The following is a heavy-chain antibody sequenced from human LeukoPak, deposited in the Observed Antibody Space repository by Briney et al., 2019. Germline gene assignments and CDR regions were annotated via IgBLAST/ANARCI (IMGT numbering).Heavy chain of an antibody. J-gene: IGHJ3*02. V-gene: IGHV3-48*01. CDR2: ISSSSSTI. D-gene: IGHD3-10*01. Sequence: QPGGSLRLSCAASGFTLSSYSMNWVRQAPGKGLEWVSHISSSSSTIYYADSVKGRFTISRDNAKNSLYLQMNSLRAEDTAVYYCATHSGTPGGGDTFDIWGQGAMVTVSS. CDR1: GFTLSSYS. CDR3: ATHSGTPGGGDTFDI.